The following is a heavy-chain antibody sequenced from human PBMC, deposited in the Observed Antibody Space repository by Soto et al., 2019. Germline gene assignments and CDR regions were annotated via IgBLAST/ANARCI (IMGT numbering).Heavy chain of an antibody. CDR2: VRSRTTNFAT. V-gene: IGHV3-73*02. J-gene: IGHJ3*02. Sequence: EVKFVESGGGLVQPGESLKLSCAASGFTFSDSALHWVRQASGKGLEWVGRVRSRTTNFATTYAASVNGRFTISRDDSKNTAYLQMNSLKIEDTAVYYRASYISLSNPAFDIWCQGTIVAVSS. CDR1: GFTFSDSA. CDR3: ASYISLSNPAFDI. D-gene: IGHD6-6*01.